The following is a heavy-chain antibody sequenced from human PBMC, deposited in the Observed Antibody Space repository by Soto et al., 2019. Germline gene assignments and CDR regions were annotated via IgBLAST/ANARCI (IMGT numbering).Heavy chain of an antibody. J-gene: IGHJ4*02. CDR1: GGSFSGYY. CDR2: THHSGST. CDR3: ARGEAYSNYPAR. Sequence: QVQLQQWGARLLKPAETLSLTCTFSGGSFSGYYWNWIRQSPGKGLEWVGETHHSGSTNYNPSLTGRAPISLDMSKNQFSLKLSSVTAADTAIYYCARGEAYSNYPARWGQGSLVTVSS. V-gene: IGHV4-34*02. D-gene: IGHD4-4*01.